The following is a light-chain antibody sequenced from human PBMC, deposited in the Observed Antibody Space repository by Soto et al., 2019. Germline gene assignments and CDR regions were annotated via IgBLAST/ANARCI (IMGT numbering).Light chain of an antibody. CDR3: SSYTSSSTLYV. CDR2: EVS. J-gene: IGLJ1*01. Sequence: QSALTQPASVSGSPGQSITISCTGTSSDVGRYNHVSWYQQSPGKAPKLIIFEVSNRPSGISDRFSGSKSGSTASLTISGLQAEDEADYYCSSYTSSSTLYVFGTGTKLTVL. CDR1: SSDVGRYNH. V-gene: IGLV2-14*01.